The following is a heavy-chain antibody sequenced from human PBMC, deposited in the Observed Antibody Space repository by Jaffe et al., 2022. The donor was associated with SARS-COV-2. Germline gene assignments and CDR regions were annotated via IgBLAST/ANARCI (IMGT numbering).Heavy chain of an antibody. D-gene: IGHD6-6*01. V-gene: IGHV4-61*02. CDR1: GGSISSGSYY. CDR3: ARGQYSSSSGVYYYYGMDV. Sequence: QVQLQESGPGLVKPSQTLSLTCTVSGGSISSGSYYWSWIRQPAGKGLEWIGRIYTSGSTNYNPSLKSRVTISVDTSKNQFSLKLSSVTAADTAVYYCARGQYSSSSGVYYYYGMDVWGQGTTVTVSS. CDR2: IYTSGST. J-gene: IGHJ6*02.